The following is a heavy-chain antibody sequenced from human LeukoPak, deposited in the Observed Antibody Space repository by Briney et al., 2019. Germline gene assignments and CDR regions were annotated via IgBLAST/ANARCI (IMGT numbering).Heavy chain of an antibody. CDR1: GFIFGSRW. CDR2: IKRDGSGQ. J-gene: IGHJ4*02. Sequence: GGSLKLSCAAPGFIFGSRWMSWVRQAPGKGLEWVANIKRDGSGQYYLESVKGRFTISRDNAKNSLFLQMNSLRAEDTAMYYCASLMGDKTIFEYWGQGTLVTVSS. CDR3: ASLMGDKTIFEY. V-gene: IGHV3-7*01. D-gene: IGHD2-8*01.